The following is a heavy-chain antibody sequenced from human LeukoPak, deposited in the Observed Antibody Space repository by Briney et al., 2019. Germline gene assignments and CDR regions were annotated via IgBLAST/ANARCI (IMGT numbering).Heavy chain of an antibody. V-gene: IGHV3-21*01. J-gene: IGHJ6*02. Sequence: NPGGSLRLSCAGSGFTFSNYAMNWVRQAPGKGLEWVTSISSGGSYINYADSVEGRFTISRDNAKNSLYLQMNSLRADDTAVYHCAKDGSTVIRPYGLDVWGQGTTVTVSS. CDR2: ISSGGSYI. CDR1: GFTFSNYA. D-gene: IGHD2-21*01. CDR3: AKDGSTVIRPYGLDV.